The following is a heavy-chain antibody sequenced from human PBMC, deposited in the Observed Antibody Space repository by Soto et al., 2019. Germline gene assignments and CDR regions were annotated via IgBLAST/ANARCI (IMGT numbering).Heavy chain of an antibody. V-gene: IGHV4-31*03. Sequence: QVQLQESGPGLVKPSLTLSLTCTVSGGSISSGGYYWSWIRQHPGKDLEGFGYIYYIGSTYYNPSLKSRVTIPVDTSKNQCSMKRSAVTAANTAVYYCARVKRLYYYDSRGHDEFGYWGQGTLVTVAS. CDR3: ARVKRLYYYDSRGHDEFGY. CDR2: IYYIGST. CDR1: GGSISSGGYY. D-gene: IGHD3-22*01. J-gene: IGHJ4*02.